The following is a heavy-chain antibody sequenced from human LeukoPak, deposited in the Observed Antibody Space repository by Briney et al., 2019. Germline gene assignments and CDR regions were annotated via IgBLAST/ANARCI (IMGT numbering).Heavy chain of an antibody. CDR1: GYTFTSYW. V-gene: IGHV5-51*01. CDR3: ARSGMVATHFLDY. CDR2: THPGDSDT. J-gene: IGHJ4*02. Sequence: GESLKISCKGSGYTFTSYWIGCVRQMPRKGLEWMGITHPGDSDTRYSPSFQGQVTISADTSISTACLQWSSLKASDTAIYYCARSGMVATHFLDYWGQGTLVTVSS. D-gene: IGHD5-12*01.